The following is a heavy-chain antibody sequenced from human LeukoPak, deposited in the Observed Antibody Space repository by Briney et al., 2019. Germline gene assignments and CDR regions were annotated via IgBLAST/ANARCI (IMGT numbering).Heavy chain of an antibody. V-gene: IGHV3-23*01. CDR3: ARAYCGGDCYSPDY. CDR2: ISGSGGST. Sequence: GGSLRLSCAASGFTFSSYAMSWVRQAPGKGLEWVSAISGSGGSTYYADSVKGRFTISRDNSKNTLYLQMNSLRAEDTAVYYCARAYCGGDCYSPDYWAREPWSPSPQ. D-gene: IGHD2-21*02. J-gene: IGHJ4*02. CDR1: GFTFSSYA.